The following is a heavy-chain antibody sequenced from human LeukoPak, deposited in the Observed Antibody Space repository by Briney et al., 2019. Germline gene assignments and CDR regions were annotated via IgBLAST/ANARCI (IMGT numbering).Heavy chain of an antibody. CDR2: IYYSGST. J-gene: IGHJ3*02. Sequence: SETLSLTCTVSGGSISSGGYYWSWIRQHPGKGLEWIGYIYYSGSTYYNPSLKSRVTISVDTSRNQFSLKLSSVTAADTAVYYCARCAIRNDAFDIWGQGTVVTVSS. D-gene: IGHD2-2*02. CDR1: GGSISSGGYY. CDR3: ARCAIRNDAFDI. V-gene: IGHV4-31*03.